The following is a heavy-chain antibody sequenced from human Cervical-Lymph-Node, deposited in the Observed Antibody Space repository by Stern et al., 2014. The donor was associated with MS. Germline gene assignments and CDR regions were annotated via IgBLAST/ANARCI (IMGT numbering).Heavy chain of an antibody. D-gene: IGHD1-26*01. Sequence: QMQLVQSGPEVRKPGTSVKVSCTASGFTFNNSAVQWVRQARGQRLERKGWIVVGSGNTIYAQQFQERVTISRDMSTNTAYMALSSLRSEDTAVYYCATGILGATPLFAHWGQGSLVTVSS. V-gene: IGHV1-58*01. CDR3: ATGILGATPLFAH. J-gene: IGHJ4*02. CDR2: IVVGSGNT. CDR1: GFTFNNSA.